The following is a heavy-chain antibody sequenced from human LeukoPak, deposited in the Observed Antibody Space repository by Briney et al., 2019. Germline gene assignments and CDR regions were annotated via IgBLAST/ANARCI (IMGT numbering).Heavy chain of an antibody. CDR3: ARNSVGATAY. CDR2: IYHSGST. V-gene: IGHV4-38-2*01. J-gene: IGHJ4*02. Sequence: SETLSPTCAVSGYSISSGYYWGWIRQPPGKGLEWIGSIYHSGSTYYNPSLKSRVTISVDTSKNQFSLKLSSVTAADTAVYYCARNSVGATAYWGQGTLVTVSS. CDR1: GYSISSGYY. D-gene: IGHD1-26*01.